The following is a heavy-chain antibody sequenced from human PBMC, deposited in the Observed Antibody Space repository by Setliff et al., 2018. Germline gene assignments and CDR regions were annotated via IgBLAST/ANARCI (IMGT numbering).Heavy chain of an antibody. D-gene: IGHD1-1*01. J-gene: IGHJ4*02. CDR2: VYHSGTA. CDR1: GGPFSGAS. V-gene: IGHV4-59*01. Sequence: SETLSLTCTVSGGPFSGASIWSWIRQPPGKGLEFIGYVYHSGTAKYDPSLESRAIMSVDASKNEISLKLKSVTAADTAVYYCAKGGTYRYFDFWGQGALVTVPS. CDR3: AKGGTYRYFDF.